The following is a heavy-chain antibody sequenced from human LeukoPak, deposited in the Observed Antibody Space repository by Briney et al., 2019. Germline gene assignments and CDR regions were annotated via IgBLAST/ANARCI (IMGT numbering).Heavy chain of an antibody. J-gene: IGHJ4*02. Sequence: PSETLSLTCAVSGYSISSGYYWGWIRQPPGEGLEWIGIIYRSGNTYFNPSLQSRVTISIDTSKNQLSLKLKSVIAADTAVYYCVRQNYDSGRLYYTYWGQGTLVTVSS. CDR1: GYSISSGYY. CDR2: IYRSGNT. CDR3: VRQNYDSGRLYYTY. V-gene: IGHV4-38-2*01. D-gene: IGHD3-10*01.